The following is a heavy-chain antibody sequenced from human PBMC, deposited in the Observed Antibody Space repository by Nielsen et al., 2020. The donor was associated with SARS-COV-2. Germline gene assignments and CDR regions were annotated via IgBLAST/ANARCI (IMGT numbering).Heavy chain of an antibody. J-gene: IGHJ5*02. V-gene: IGHV1-8*02. CDR2: MNPNSGNT. D-gene: IGHD6-19*01. CDR3: ARMVRAQWLAP. Sequence: ASVKVSCKASGGTFSSYAINWVRQATGQGLEWMGWMNPNSGNTGYAQKFQGRVTMTRNTSISTAYMELSSLRSEDTAVYYCARMVRAQWLAPWGQGTLVTVSS. CDR1: GGTFSSYA.